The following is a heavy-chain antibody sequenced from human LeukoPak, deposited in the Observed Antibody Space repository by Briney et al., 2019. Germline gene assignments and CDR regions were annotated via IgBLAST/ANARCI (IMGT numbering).Heavy chain of an antibody. J-gene: IGHJ6*02. CDR3: ARGVPAAMPWDYCGMDV. D-gene: IGHD2-2*01. CDR2: ISYDGSNK. Sequence: GRSLRLSCAASGFTFSSYAMHWVRQAPGKGLEWVAVISYDGSNKYYADSVKGRFTISRDNSKNTLYLQMNSLRAEDTAVYYCARGVPAAMPWDYCGMDVWGQGTTVTVSS. V-gene: IGHV3-30-3*01. CDR1: GFTFSSYA.